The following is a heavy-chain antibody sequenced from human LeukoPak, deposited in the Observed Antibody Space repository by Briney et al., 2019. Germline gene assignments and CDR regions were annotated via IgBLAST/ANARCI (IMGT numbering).Heavy chain of an antibody. Sequence: GGSLRLSCAPSGLSVSNKYMSWVRQAPGKGLEWVSFIYSDGRTYYTDSVKGRFTISRDNSKNTLYLQMNSLRTEDTAMYYCASASGREAAGYLLGLFDYWGQGTLVTVSS. J-gene: IGHJ4*02. CDR2: IYSDGRT. CDR1: GLSVSNKY. V-gene: IGHV3-53*01. CDR3: ASASGREAAGYLLGLFDY. D-gene: IGHD6-13*01.